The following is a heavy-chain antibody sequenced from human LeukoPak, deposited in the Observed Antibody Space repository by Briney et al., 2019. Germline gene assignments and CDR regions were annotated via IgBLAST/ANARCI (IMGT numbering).Heavy chain of an antibody. CDR3: ARDGNDTSSLDY. V-gene: IGHV3-33*01. J-gene: IGHJ4*02. CDR2: IWYDGSNK. Sequence: GRSLRLSCAASGFTFSNYGIHWVRQAPGKGLEWVALIWYDGSNKYYADSVKGRFTISRDNSKNTLYLHMHSLRAEDTAVYYCARDGNDTSSLDYCGQGCLVTVSS. CDR1: GFTFSNYG. D-gene: IGHD3-22*01.